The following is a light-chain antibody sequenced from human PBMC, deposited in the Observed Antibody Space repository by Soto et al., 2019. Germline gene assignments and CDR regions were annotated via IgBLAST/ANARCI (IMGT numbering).Light chain of an antibody. CDR3: QQYGRSGT. CDR2: GAS. Sequence: EIVLTQSPGTLSLSPGERATLSCGAIQSVSNNYLAWYQQKPGQAPRLLIYGASNRATGIPDRFSGSGSGTDFTLTISRLEPEDFAVYYCQQYGRSGTFGQGTKVDIK. V-gene: IGKV3-20*01. CDR1: QSVSNNY. J-gene: IGKJ1*01.